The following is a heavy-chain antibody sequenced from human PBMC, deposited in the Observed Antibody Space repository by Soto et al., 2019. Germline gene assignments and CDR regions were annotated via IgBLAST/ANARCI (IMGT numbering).Heavy chain of an antibody. Sequence: ASVKVSCKTSGYTFSGYYIHWLRQAPGQGLEWMGWINPNSGGTNYAQKFQGRVTVTRDTPTSTAYMELSRLTSDGTAVYYCARSLTEGYCTITGCYTRPLYGMDVWGQGTTVTVSS. J-gene: IGHJ6*02. D-gene: IGHD2-2*02. V-gene: IGHV1-2*02. CDR2: INPNSGGT. CDR1: GYTFSGYY. CDR3: ARSLTEGYCTITGCYTRPLYGMDV.